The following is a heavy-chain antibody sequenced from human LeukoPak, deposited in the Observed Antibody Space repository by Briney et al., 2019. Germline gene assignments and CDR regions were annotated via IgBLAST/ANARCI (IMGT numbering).Heavy chain of an antibody. CDR2: ISNGGVST. CDR1: GFTFSTYA. V-gene: IGHV3-23*01. Sequence: GGSLRLSCAASGFTFSTYAMTWVRQAPGKGLDWVSVISNGGVSTYYADSVKGRFTISRDNSKNTLYLEMNSLRAEDTALYYCAKLSSVSSQDFDYWGQGTLVTVFS. CDR3: AKLSSVSSQDFDY. J-gene: IGHJ4*02. D-gene: IGHD2-2*01.